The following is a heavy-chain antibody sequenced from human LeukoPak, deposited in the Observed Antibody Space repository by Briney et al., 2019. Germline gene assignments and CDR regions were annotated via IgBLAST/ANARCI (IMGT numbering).Heavy chain of an antibody. CDR2: IYYSGST. V-gene: IGHV4-31*03. J-gene: IGHJ4*02. D-gene: IGHD2-2*01. Sequence: SQTLSLTCTVSGGSISSGGYYWSWIRQPPGKGLEWIGYIYYSGSTYYNPSLKSRVTISVDTSKNQFSLKLSSVTAADTAVYYCARSIVVVPAAHFDYWGQGTLVTVSS. CDR3: ARSIVVVPAAHFDY. CDR1: GGSISSGGYY.